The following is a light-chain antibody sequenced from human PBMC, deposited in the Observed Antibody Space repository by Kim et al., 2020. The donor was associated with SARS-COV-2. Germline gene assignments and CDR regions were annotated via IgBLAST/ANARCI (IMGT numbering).Light chain of an antibody. CDR2: EVS. J-gene: IGLJ2*01. Sequence: GQSVSISCTGTSSYVCAYNYVSWYQQLSGKAPKLMIYEVSVRPSGVPYRFSGSKSGNTASLTVSGLQADDESDYYCSSYAGSNFVVFGGGTQLTFL. CDR1: SSYVCAYNY. CDR3: SSYAGSNFVV. V-gene: IGLV2-8*01.